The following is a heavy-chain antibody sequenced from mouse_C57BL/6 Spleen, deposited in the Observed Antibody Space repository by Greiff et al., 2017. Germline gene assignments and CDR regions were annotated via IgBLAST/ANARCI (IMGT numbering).Heavy chain of an antibody. D-gene: IGHD1-1*01. CDR3: ARYYGSSYPFDY. CDR2: IYPGSGST. Sequence: QVQLKQPGAELVKPGASVKMSCKASGYTFTSYWITWVKQRPGQGLEWIGDIYPGSGSTNYNEKFKSKATLTVDTSSSTAYMQLSSLTSEDSAVYYCARYYGSSYPFDYWGQGTTLTVSS. J-gene: IGHJ2*01. CDR1: GYTFTSYW. V-gene: IGHV1-55*01.